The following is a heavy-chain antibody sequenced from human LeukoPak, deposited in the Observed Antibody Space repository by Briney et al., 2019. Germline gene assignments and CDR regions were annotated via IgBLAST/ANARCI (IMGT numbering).Heavy chain of an antibody. V-gene: IGHV3-23*01. CDR1: GFTFSSYD. CDR2: ISNSGDST. D-gene: IGHD2-2*01. CDR3: AKRYCTSNICSFFDY. Sequence: GGSLRLSCAASGFTFSSYDMSWVRQVPGKGLEWVSVISNSGDSTSYADSVEGRFTISRHNSKNTLFLQMNSLRAEDTAVYYCAKRYCTSNICSFFDYWGQGTLVTVSS. J-gene: IGHJ4*02.